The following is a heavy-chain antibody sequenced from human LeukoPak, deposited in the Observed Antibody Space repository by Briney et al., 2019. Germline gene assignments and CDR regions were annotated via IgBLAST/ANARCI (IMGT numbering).Heavy chain of an antibody. V-gene: IGHV4-34*01. J-gene: IGHJ4*02. CDR1: GGSFSVYY. CDR2: INHSGNT. CDR3: ARGGFYCGGDCYVDY. D-gene: IGHD2-21*02. Sequence: PSETLSLTCAVYGGSFSVYYWSWIRQPPGKGLEWIGEINHSGNTNYNPSLKSRVTISVDTSKNQFSLKLSSVTAADTAVYYCARGGFYCGGDCYVDYWGQGTLVTVSS.